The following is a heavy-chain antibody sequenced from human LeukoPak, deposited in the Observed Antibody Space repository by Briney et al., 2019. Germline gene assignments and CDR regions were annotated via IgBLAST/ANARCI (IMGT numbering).Heavy chain of an antibody. CDR2: MNPNSGNT. Sequence: GASVTVSFKASAYTFTSYDINWVRQATGQGLEWMGWMNPNSGNTGYAQKFQGRVTMTRNTSISTAYMELSSLRSEDTAVYYCARGPYSSSWYGFDYWGQGTLVTVSS. CDR1: AYTFTSYD. V-gene: IGHV1-8*01. D-gene: IGHD6-13*01. CDR3: ARGPYSSSWYGFDY. J-gene: IGHJ4*02.